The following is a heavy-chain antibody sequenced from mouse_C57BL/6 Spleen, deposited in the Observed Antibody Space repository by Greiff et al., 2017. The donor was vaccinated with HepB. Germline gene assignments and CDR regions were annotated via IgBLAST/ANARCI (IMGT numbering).Heavy chain of an antibody. CDR3: ARKGGYYGKGDAMDY. CDR1: GYTFTSYW. V-gene: IGHV1-55*01. Sequence: VQLQQPGAELVKPGASVKMSCKASGYTFTSYWITWVKQRPGQGLEWIGDIYPGSGSTNYNEKFKSKATLTVDTSSSTAYMQLSSLTSEDSAVYDCARKGGYYGKGDAMDYWGQGTSVTVSS. CDR2: IYPGSGST. J-gene: IGHJ4*01. D-gene: IGHD2-1*01.